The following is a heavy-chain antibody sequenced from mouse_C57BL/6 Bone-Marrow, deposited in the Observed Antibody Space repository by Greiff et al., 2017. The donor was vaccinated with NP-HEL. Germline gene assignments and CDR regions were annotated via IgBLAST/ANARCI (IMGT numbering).Heavy chain of an antibody. CDR2: NYPRSGNT. V-gene: IGHV1-81*01. CDR3: ARWGPWYFDV. CDR1: GYTFTSYG. J-gene: IGHJ1*03. D-gene: IGHD3-3*01. Sequence: VQLQQSGAELARPGASVKLSCKASGYTFTSYGISWVKQRTGQGLEWIGENYPRSGNTYYNEKFKGKATLTADKSSSTAYQELRSLTSEDSAVYFCARWGPWYFDVWGTGTTVTVSS.